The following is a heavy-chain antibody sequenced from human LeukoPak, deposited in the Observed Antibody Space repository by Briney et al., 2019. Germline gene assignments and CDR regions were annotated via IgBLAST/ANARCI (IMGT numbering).Heavy chain of an antibody. CDR2: ISSSSSYM. CDR1: GFTSSDYS. CDR3: ARDLPSPSGGNSLSFDY. V-gene: IGHV3-21*01. J-gene: IGHJ4*02. Sequence: GGSLRLSCAASGFTSSDYSMNWVRQAPGKGLEWVSSISSSSSYMKYAESVRGRFTISRDNAKNSLYLHMSSLRAEDTAVYYCARDLPSPSGGNSLSFDYWGQGTLVTVSS. D-gene: IGHD4-23*01.